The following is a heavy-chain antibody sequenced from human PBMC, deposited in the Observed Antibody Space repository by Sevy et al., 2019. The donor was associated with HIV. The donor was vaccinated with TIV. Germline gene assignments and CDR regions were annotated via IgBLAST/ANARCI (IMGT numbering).Heavy chain of an antibody. CDR1: GFTFSSYS. CDR2: ISSSSSYI. J-gene: IGHJ6*02. Sequence: GGSLRLSCAASGFTFSSYSMNWVRQAPGKGLEWVSSISSSSSYIYYADSVKGRFTISRDNAKNSLYLQMNSLRAEDTAVYYCARAPPGIAAAGVESHYYYGMDVWGQGTTVTVSS. D-gene: IGHD6-13*01. V-gene: IGHV3-21*01. CDR3: ARAPPGIAAAGVESHYYYGMDV.